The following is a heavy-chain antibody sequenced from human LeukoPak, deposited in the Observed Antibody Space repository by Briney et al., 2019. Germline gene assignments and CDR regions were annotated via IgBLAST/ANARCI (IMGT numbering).Heavy chain of an antibody. Sequence: PSETLSLTCTVSGGSISSYYWSWIRQPPGKGLEWIGYIYYSGSTNYNPSLKSRVTISVDTSKNQFSLKLSSVTAADTAVYYCARDSDSSGPFDPWGQGTLVTVSS. CDR1: GGSISSYY. J-gene: IGHJ5*02. V-gene: IGHV4-59*12. D-gene: IGHD6-19*01. CDR2: IYYSGST. CDR3: ARDSDSSGPFDP.